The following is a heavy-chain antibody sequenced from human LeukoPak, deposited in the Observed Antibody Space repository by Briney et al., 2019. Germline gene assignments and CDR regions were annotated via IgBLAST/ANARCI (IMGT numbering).Heavy chain of an antibody. CDR3: ARDSSGLGDAFDI. J-gene: IGHJ3*02. Sequence: ASVKVSCKASGYTFTGYYMHWVRQAPGQGLEWMGWINPNSGGTNYAQKFQGRVTMTRDTSISTAYMELSRLRSDDTALYYCARDSSGLGDAFDIWGQGTMVTVSS. CDR1: GYTFTGYY. CDR2: INPNSGGT. V-gene: IGHV1-2*02. D-gene: IGHD2/OR15-2a*01.